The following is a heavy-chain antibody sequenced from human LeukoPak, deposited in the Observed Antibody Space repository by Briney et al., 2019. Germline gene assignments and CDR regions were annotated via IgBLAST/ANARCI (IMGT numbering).Heavy chain of an antibody. V-gene: IGHV1-69*01. CDR3: ARRYCSGGSCYAHPYYFDY. J-gene: IGHJ4*02. D-gene: IGHD2-15*01. CDR1: GGTFSSYA. CDR2: IIPIFGTA. Sequence: SVTVSCKASGGTFSSYASSWVRQAPGQGLEWMGGIIPIFGTANYAQKFQGRVTITADESTSTAYMELSSLRSEDTAVYYCARRYCSGGSCYAHPYYFDYWGQGTLVTVSS.